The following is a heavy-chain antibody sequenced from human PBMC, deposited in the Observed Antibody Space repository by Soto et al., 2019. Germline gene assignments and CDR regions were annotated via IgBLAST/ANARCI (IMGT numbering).Heavy chain of an antibody. V-gene: IGHV1-3*04. CDR2: INTGNGNT. J-gene: IGHJ6*02. Sequence: VASVQVSFNASGYTFTSYAVHWVRQAPGQRLEWMAWINTGNGNTKYSQKFQRRVTITRDTSASTANMDLSSLRSEDTAVYYCARVSGTYTYLVMDVWGQGGRGTVS. CDR1: GYTFTSYA. CDR3: ARVSGTYTYLVMDV. D-gene: IGHD3-10*01.